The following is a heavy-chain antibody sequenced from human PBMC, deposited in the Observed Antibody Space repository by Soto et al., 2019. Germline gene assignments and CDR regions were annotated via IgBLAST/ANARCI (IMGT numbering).Heavy chain of an antibody. CDR2: IKPDGSGK. CDR3: ARARPLLRFLEWVVPQEDV. D-gene: IGHD3-3*01. Sequence: PGGSLRLSCAASGFTFRSNWMSWVRQAPGRGLEWVANIKPDGSGKYYLDSVRGRFTISRDNAENSLYLQMNSLRAEDTAVYYCARARPLLRFLEWVVPQEDVWGQGTTVTVSS. V-gene: IGHV3-7*01. CDR1: GFTFRSNW. J-gene: IGHJ6*02.